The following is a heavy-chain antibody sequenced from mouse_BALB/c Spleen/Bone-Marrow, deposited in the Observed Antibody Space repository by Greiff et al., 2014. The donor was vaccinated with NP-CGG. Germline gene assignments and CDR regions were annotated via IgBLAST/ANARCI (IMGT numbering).Heavy chain of an antibody. CDR1: GFNIKDTY. Sequence: VQLQQSGAELVKPGASVKFSCTASGFNIKDTYMHWVKQRHEQGLEWIGVIDPANGNAKYDPKFQGKATITVDTSSNTAYRQLSSRTSEDIAVYYCANYYYWSSLFAYWGQGTLVTVSA. V-gene: IGHV14-3*02. J-gene: IGHJ3*01. CDR3: ANYYYWSSLFAY. CDR2: IDPANGNA. D-gene: IGHD1-1*01.